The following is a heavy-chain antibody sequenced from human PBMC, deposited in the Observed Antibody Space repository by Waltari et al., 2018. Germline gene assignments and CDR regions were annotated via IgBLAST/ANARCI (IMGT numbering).Heavy chain of an antibody. CDR3: AKGRRVYYGSGSSDY. J-gene: IGHJ4*02. Sequence: QVQLVQSGAHVTKPGSSVKVSCQASGRTFSSYAISWVRQAPGQGLEWMGRIIPILGIANYAQKFQGRVTITADKSTSTAYMELSSLRSEDTAVYYCAKGRRVYYGSGSSDYWGQGTLVTVSS. CDR1: GRTFSSYA. CDR2: IIPILGIA. D-gene: IGHD3-10*01. V-gene: IGHV1-69*09.